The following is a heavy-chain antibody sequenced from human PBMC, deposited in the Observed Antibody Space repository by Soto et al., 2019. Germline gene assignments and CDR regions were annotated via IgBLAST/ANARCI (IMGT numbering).Heavy chain of an antibody. CDR2: ISSSSTYI. V-gene: IGHV3-21*01. J-gene: IGHJ6*02. D-gene: IGHD3-9*01. CDR3: ARVAAGYDILPGSSNPHYYYGMDV. Sequence: EVQLVESGGGLVKPGGSLRLSCAASGFTFSSYSMNWVRQAPGKGLEWVSSISSSSTYIHYVHSVKGRFTMSRDDAKKSLFRQMNSLRAEDTAVYYCARVAAGYDILPGSSNPHYYYGMDVWGQGTTVTVSS. CDR1: GFTFSSYS.